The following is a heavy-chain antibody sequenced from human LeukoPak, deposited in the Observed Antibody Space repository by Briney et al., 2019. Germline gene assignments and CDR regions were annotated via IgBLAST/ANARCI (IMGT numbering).Heavy chain of an antibody. J-gene: IGHJ4*02. CDR1: RFTFSSYW. CDR3: ARGYSSAWEDYFDY. Sequence: GGSLRLSCAASRFTFSSYWMHWVRQAPGKGLVWVSRIKSDGSSTSYADSVKGRFTISRDNAKNTLYLQMNSLRAEDTAVYYCARGYSSAWEDYFDYWGQGTLVTVSS. V-gene: IGHV3-74*01. D-gene: IGHD6-19*01. CDR2: IKSDGSST.